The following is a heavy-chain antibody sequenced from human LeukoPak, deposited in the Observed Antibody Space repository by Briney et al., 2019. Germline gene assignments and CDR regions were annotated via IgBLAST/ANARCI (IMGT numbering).Heavy chain of an antibody. V-gene: IGHV4-34*01. CDR3: ARAPLVVVPAAIRDAFDI. CDR2: INHSGST. J-gene: IGHJ3*02. D-gene: IGHD2-2*02. CDR1: GGSFSGYY. Sequence: SETLSLTCAVYGGSFSGYYWSWIRQPPGKGLEWIGEINHSGSTNYNPSLTSRVTISVDTSKNQFSLKLSSVTAADTAVYYCARAPLVVVPAAIRDAFDIWGQGTMVTVSS.